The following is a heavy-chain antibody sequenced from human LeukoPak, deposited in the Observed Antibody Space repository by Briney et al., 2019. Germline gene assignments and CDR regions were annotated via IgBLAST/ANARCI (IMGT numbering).Heavy chain of an antibody. V-gene: IGHV1-69*13. D-gene: IGHD4-17*01. CDR2: IIPIFGTA. Sequence: ASVKVSCKASGGTFSSYAISWVRQAPGQGLEWMGGIIPIFGTANYAQKFQGRVTITADESTSTAYMELSSLRSEDTAVYYCFFDDYGDYVRDAFDIWGQGTMVTVSS. CDR1: GGTFSSYA. J-gene: IGHJ3*02. CDR3: FFDDYGDYVRDAFDI.